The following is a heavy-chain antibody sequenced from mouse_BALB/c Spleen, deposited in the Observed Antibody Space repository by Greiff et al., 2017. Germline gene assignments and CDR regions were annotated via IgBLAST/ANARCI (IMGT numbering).Heavy chain of an antibody. CDR3: ARESYYGWFAY. J-gene: IGHJ3*01. V-gene: IGHV2-9*02. CDR1: GFSLTSYG. CDR2: IWAGGST. D-gene: IGHD1-1*01. Sequence: VKVEESGPGLVAPSQSLSITCTVSGFSLTSYGVHWVRQPPGKGLEWLGVIWAGGSTNYNSALMSRLSISKDNSKSQVFLKMNSLQTDDTAMYYCARESYYGWFAYWGQGTLVTVSA.